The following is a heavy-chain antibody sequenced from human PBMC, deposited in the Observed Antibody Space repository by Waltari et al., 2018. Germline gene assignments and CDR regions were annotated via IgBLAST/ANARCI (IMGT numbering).Heavy chain of an antibody. CDR2: IKPDGSEE. Sequence: EVQLVESGGGLVQPGGSLRLSCAASGFTFSSYWLSWVSQAPGKGLEWVANIKPDGSEEYSVDSVKGRFTISRDNAKNSLYLQMNSLRAEDTAVYYCARDDVIPHSGQDYWGQGTLVTVSS. D-gene: IGHD6-25*01. CDR1: GFTFSSYW. V-gene: IGHV3-7*01. J-gene: IGHJ4*02. CDR3: ARDDVIPHSGQDY.